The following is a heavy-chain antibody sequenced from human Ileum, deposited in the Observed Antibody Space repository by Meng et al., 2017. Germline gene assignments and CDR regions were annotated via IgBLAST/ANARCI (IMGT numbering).Heavy chain of an antibody. J-gene: IGHJ4*02. CDR2: IIPIFGTA. CDR1: GGTFSSYA. V-gene: IGHV1-69*06. Sequence: QVPLVQSGAEVKKPGSSVKVSFKASGGTFSSYAISWVRQAPGQGLEWMGGIIPIFGTANYAQKFQGRVTITADKSTSTAYMELSSLRSEDTAVYYCASGGDTIFGVVTTFDYWGQGTLVTVSS. D-gene: IGHD3-3*01. CDR3: ASGGDTIFGVVTTFDY.